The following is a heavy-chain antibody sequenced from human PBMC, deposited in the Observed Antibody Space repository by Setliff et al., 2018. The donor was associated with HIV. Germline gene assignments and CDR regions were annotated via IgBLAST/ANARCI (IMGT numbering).Heavy chain of an antibody. CDR2: INAGNGHT. Sequence: GASVKVSCKASGYTFTSYPLHWVRQAPGQRLEWMGWINAGNGHTKYSQKFQGRVTITRDTSASTAYMELSSLRSEDTAVYYCTRGGISDYWGQGTLVTVPQ. D-gene: IGHD3-3*02. CDR1: GYTFTSYP. V-gene: IGHV1-3*01. CDR3: TRGGISDY. J-gene: IGHJ4*02.